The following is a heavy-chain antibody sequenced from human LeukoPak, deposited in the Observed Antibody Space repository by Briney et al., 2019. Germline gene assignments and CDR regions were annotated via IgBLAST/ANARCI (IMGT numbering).Heavy chain of an antibody. D-gene: IGHD3-10*01. V-gene: IGHV4-34*01. CDR3: ARVGEWDYYGSGSYYNFDY. CDR2: INHSGST. Sequence: SETLSLTCAVYGGSFSGYYWSWIRQPPGKGLEWIGEINHSGSTYYNPSLKSRVTISVDTSKNQFSLKLSSVTAADTAVYYCARVGEWDYYGSGSYYNFDYWGQGTLVTVSS. CDR1: GGSFSGYY. J-gene: IGHJ4*02.